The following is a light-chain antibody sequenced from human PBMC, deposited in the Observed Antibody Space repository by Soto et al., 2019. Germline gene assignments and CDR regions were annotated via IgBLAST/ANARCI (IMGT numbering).Light chain of an antibody. CDR1: HSLLHSDGKTY. CDR3: MQRLRFPIT. CDR2: EAS. J-gene: IGKJ5*01. Sequence: DLVMTQTPLSLSVTPGQPASISCKSSHSLLHSDGKTYLYWYLQKPGQPPQLLIYEASNRFSAVPDSVSGSGSGTDFTLKISRVEAEDVGVYYYMQRLRFPITFGQRIRLEIK. V-gene: IGKV2D-29*01.